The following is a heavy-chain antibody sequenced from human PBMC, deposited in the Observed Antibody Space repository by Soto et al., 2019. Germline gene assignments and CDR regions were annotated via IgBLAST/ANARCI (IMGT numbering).Heavy chain of an antibody. CDR1: GFTFGSYA. CDR3: AKDSKSVDASAAQVYSMAV. Sequence: GGSLRLSCAGSGFTFGSYAMTWVRQAPGKGLEWVSTTRSNGEYTYYSNSVKGRFTASRDNSKNTLYLEMSSLRAEDTAVYYCAKDSKSVDASAAQVYSMAVWGQRTTVTVPS. V-gene: IGHV3-23*01. J-gene: IGHJ6*02. D-gene: IGHD6-13*01. CDR2: TRSNGEYT.